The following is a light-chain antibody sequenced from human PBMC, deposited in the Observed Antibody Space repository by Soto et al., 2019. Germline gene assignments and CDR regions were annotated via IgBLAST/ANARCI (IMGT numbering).Light chain of an antibody. Sequence: DIQMTQSPSSLSASVGDGVTITCRASQGISNSLAWYQQRPGKVPKLLIYAASTLQSGVPSRFSGSGSGTDFTLTICSLQPEDFATYYCQKYNSAPRTFGPGTKVDIK. CDR1: QGISNS. J-gene: IGKJ1*01. CDR3: QKYNSAPRT. CDR2: AAS. V-gene: IGKV1-27*01.